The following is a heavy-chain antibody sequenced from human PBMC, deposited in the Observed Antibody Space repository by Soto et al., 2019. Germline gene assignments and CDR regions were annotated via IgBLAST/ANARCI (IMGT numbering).Heavy chain of an antibody. D-gene: IGHD4-17*01. V-gene: IGHV1-46*01. J-gene: IGHJ4*01. CDR3: ARALYGSNLDN. CDR2: INPSGGST. Sequence: GASVKVSCTASGYTFTSYYMHWVRQAPGQGLEWMGIINPSGGSTSYAQKFQGRVTITRDTSASTAYMELSSLRSEDTAVYYCARALYGSNLDNSGQGSLVTGSS. CDR1: GYTFTSYY.